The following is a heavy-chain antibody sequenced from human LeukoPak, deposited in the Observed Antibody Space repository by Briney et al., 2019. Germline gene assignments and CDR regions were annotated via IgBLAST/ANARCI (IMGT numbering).Heavy chain of an antibody. CDR2: ISYDGSNK. D-gene: IGHD6-19*01. CDR1: GFTFSSYD. CDR3: AKGYSSGWSIFDY. V-gene: IGHV3-30*18. Sequence: GRSLRLSCAASGFTFSSYDIHWVRQAPGKGLEGGAVISYDGSNKYYADSVKGRFTISRDNSKNTLYLQMNSLITEDTAVYYCAKGYSSGWSIFDYWGQGTLVTVSS. J-gene: IGHJ4*02.